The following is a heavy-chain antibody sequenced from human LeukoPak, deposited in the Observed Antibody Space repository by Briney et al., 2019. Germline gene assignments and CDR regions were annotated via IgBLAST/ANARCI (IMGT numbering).Heavy chain of an antibody. CDR1: RSTFSSYW. V-gene: IGHV3-7*03. CDR3: AKDASLTLLDY. CDR2: INQDGSDK. J-gene: IGHJ4*02. Sequence: PGGSLRLSCAASRSTFSSYWMSWVRQAPGKGLEWVANINQDGSDKYYVDSVKGRFTISRDNAKNSLYLQMNSLRADDTAVYYCAKDASLTLLDYWGQGTLVTVSS. D-gene: IGHD3-16*02.